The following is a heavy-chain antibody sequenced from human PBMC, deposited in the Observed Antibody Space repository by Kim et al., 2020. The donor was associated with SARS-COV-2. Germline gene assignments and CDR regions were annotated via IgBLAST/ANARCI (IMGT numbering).Heavy chain of an antibody. J-gene: IGHJ4*02. D-gene: IGHD6-19*01. CDR2: ISFDGDNN. Sequence: GGSLRLSCGASGFTFSGYAMHWVRQAPGKGLEWMALISFDGDNNYYADSVKGRFTISRDNSKNTLYLEMISLRAEDTAVYYCVRDRSGSTGGFDYWGQGILATVSA. V-gene: IGHV3-30-3*01. CDR3: VRDRSGSTGGFDY. CDR1: GFTFSGYA.